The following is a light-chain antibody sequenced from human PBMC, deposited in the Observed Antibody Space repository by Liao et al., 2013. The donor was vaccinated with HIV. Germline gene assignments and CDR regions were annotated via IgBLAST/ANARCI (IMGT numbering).Light chain of an antibody. V-gene: IGLV3-21*04. J-gene: IGLJ1*01. Sequence: YELTQSPSVSVAPGETARITCGGDNIGSKSVHWYQQQPGQAPVVVIYYNKDRPSGIPERFSGSNSANTATLTISRVEAGDEADYYCQVWDSSSDHYFFGTGTKVTVL. CDR3: QVWDSSSDHYF. CDR2: YNK. CDR1: NIGSKS.